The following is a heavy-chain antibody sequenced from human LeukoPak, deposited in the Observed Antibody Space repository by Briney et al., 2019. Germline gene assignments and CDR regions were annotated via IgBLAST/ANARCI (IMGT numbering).Heavy chain of an antibody. CDR1: GFMFSSYA. CDR3: AKVEGATWYGESEYYFDY. V-gene: IGHV3-23*01. D-gene: IGHD3-10*01. Sequence: PGGSLRLSCAASGFMFSSYAMSWVRQAPGKGLEWVSAISGSGDSTYYADSVKGRFTISRDNSENTLYLQMNSLRVEDTAIYYCAKVEGATWYGESEYYFDYWGQGTLVTVSS. J-gene: IGHJ4*02. CDR2: ISGSGDST.